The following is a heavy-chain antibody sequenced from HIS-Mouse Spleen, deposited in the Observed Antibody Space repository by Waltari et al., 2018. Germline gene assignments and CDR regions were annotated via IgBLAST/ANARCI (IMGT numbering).Heavy chain of an antibody. CDR2: ISSSRSYI. Sequence: EVQLVESGGGLVKPGGSLRLSCAASGFTFSSYSMNWVRQAPGKGSEWVSAISSSRSYIDYADSVKGRFTISRDNAKNSLYLQMNSLRAEDTAVYYCARDPSGYDNHWGQGTLVTVSS. CDR1: GFTFSSYS. V-gene: IGHV3-21*01. J-gene: IGHJ5*02. D-gene: IGHD5-12*01. CDR3: ARDPSGYDNH.